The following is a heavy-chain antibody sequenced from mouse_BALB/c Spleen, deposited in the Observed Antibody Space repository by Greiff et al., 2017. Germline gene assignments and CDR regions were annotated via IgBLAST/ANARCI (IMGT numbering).Heavy chain of an antibody. Sequence: EVKVVESGGGLVKPGGSLKLSCAASGFTFSDYYMYWVRQTPEKRLEWVATISDGGSYTYYPDSVKGRFTISRDNAKNNLYLQMSSLKSEDTAMYYCARDITTVVARGFAYWGQGTLVTVSA. CDR1: GFTFSDYY. V-gene: IGHV5-4*02. J-gene: IGHJ3*01. CDR3: ARDITTVVARGFAY. CDR2: ISDGGSYT. D-gene: IGHD1-1*01.